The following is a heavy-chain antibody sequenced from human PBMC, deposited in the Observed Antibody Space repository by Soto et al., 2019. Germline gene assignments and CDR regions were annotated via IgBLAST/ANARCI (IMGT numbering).Heavy chain of an antibody. Sequence: PSETLSLTCKVSGGSVSSGSRYWSWIRQPPGKGLEWIGHIYNSGRTTYNPSLRSRVTISADTSNNQFSLKLTSVTAADTAVYYCAVEDSVWGSYRFFDYWGHGTLVTVSS. CDR2: IYNSGRT. J-gene: IGHJ4*01. CDR1: GGSVSSGSRY. D-gene: IGHD3-16*02. V-gene: IGHV4-61*01. CDR3: AVEDSVWGSYRFFDY.